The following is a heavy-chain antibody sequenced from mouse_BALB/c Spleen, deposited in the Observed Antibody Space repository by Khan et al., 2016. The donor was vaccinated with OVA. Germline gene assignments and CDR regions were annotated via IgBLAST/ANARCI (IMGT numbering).Heavy chain of an antibody. CDR1: GYSITSDYA. V-gene: IGHV3-2*02. Sequence: EVQLQESGPGLVKPSQSLSLTCTVTGYSITSDYAWNWIRQFPGNRLERMGYITYRGRTNYTPSLKSRISINRDTSKNQFFLQLYSVTIDDTATYYCSGGRAYWGQGTLVTVSA. CDR2: ITYRGRT. CDR3: SGGRAY. D-gene: IGHD3-3*01. J-gene: IGHJ3*01.